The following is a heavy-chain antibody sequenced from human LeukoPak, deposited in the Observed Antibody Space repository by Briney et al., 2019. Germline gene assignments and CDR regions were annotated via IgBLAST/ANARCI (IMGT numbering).Heavy chain of an antibody. CDR1: GFTFSSYG. V-gene: IGHV3-30*02. CDR2: IRYDGSNK. CDR3: ARVSGSYSLAFDY. Sequence: AGGSLRLSCAASGFTFSSYGMHWVRQAPGKGLEWVAFIRYDGSNKYYADSVKGRFTISRDNAKNSLYLQMNSLRAEDTAVYYCARVSGSYSLAFDYWGQGTLVTVSS. D-gene: IGHD3-10*01. J-gene: IGHJ4*02.